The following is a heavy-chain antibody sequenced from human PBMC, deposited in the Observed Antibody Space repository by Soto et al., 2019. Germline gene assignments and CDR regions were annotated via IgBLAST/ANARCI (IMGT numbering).Heavy chain of an antibody. D-gene: IGHD1-26*01. V-gene: IGHV4-59*13. CDR2: IYHSGST. CDR3: ATKPRYSTVWYYFDY. J-gene: IGHJ4*02. CDR1: GGSISSYY. Sequence: SETLSLTCTVSGGSISSYYWSWIRQPPGKTLEWIGYIYHSGSTNSNPSLKSRVTISVDTSKNQLSLNLSSVTAADTAVYYCATKPRYSTVWYYFDYWGQGALVTVSS.